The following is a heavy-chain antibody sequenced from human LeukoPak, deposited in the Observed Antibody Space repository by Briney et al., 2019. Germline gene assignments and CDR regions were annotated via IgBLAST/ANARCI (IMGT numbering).Heavy chain of an antibody. CDR3: AREGHYDSSGYYYGWFDP. CDR1: GYTFTSYG. CDR2: ISAYNGNT. V-gene: IGHV1-18*01. J-gene: IGHJ5*02. Sequence: GASVKVSCKASGYTFTSYGISRVRQAPGQGLEWMGWISAYNGNTNYAQKLQGRVTMTTDTSTSTAYMELRSLGSDDTAVYYCAREGHYDSSGYYYGWFDPWGQGTLVTVSS. D-gene: IGHD3-22*01.